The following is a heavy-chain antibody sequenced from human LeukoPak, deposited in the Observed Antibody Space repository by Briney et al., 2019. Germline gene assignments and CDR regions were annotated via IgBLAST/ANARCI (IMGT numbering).Heavy chain of an antibody. V-gene: IGHV1-18*01. CDR2: ISAYNGNT. CDR1: GYTFTSYG. Sequence: GASVKVSCKASGYTFTSYGINWVRQAPGQGLEWMGWISAYNGNTNYAQKLQGRVTMTTDTSTSTAYMELRSLRSDDTAVYYCARGDYYGSGTYYKETVDYWGQGTLVTVSS. CDR3: ARGDYYGSGTYYKETVDY. J-gene: IGHJ4*02. D-gene: IGHD3-10*01.